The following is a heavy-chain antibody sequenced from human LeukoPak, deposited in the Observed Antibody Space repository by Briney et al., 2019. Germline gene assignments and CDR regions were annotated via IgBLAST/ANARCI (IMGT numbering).Heavy chain of an antibody. CDR1: GFTFSNYG. Sequence: GGSLRLSCAASGFTFSNYGMTWVRQAPGKGLEWVSAISGSGVSTYYADSVKGRFTIYRDNSRNTLYLQMNSLRAEDTAVYYCATEVHYYDTSGFFYFDFWGQGTLVTVSS. J-gene: IGHJ4*02. CDR2: ISGSGVST. V-gene: IGHV3-23*01. CDR3: ATEVHYYDTSGFFYFDF. D-gene: IGHD3-22*01.